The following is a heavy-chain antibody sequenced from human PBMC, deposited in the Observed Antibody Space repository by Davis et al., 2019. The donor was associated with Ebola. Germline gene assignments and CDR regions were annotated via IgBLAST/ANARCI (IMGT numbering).Heavy chain of an antibody. J-gene: IGHJ4*02. CDR1: GYTFSNYG. V-gene: IGHV1-3*01. CDR2: INAGNGNT. D-gene: IGHD5-12*01. CDR3: ARDIGVYSGSNFDY. Sequence: AASVKVSCKASGYTFSNYGFAWVRQAPGQGLEWMGWINAGNGNTKYSQKFQGRVTVTRDTSASTAYMELSSLRSEDTAVYYCARDIGVYSGSNFDYWGQGTLVTVSS.